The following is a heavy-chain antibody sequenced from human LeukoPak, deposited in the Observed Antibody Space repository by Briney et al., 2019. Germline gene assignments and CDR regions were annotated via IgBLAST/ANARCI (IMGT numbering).Heavy chain of an antibody. CDR3: ARVGMQFSYYYYGMDV. V-gene: IGHV3-21*01. CDR1: GFTFSSYS. J-gene: IGHJ6*02. D-gene: IGHD3-10*01. CDR2: ISSSSYI. Sequence: GGSLRLSCAASGFTFSSYSMNWVRQAPGEGLEWVSSISSSSYIYYADSVKGRFTISRDNAKNSLYLQMNSLRAEDTAVYYCARVGMQFSYYYYGMDVWGQGTTVTVSS.